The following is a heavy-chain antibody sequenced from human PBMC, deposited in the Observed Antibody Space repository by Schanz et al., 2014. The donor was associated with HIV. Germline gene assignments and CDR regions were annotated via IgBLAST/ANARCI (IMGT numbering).Heavy chain of an antibody. CDR3: AIPSSGWSTFDY. Sequence: QVQLVQSGPEVRKPGASVKVSCKASGYIFIDYYIHWVRQAPGQGLEWMGWINPNSGGTNFAQKFQGRVTLTRDTSITTAYMELTTLRSDDTALYYCAIPSSGWSTFDYWGQGTLVTVSS. CDR2: INPNSGGT. V-gene: IGHV1-2*02. CDR1: GYIFIDYY. D-gene: IGHD6-19*01. J-gene: IGHJ4*02.